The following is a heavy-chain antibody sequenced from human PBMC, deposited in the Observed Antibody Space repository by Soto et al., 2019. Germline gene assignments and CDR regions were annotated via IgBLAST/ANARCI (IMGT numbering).Heavy chain of an antibody. J-gene: IGHJ5*02. CDR1: GFTFSSYS. V-gene: IGHV3-48*01. D-gene: IGHD4-17*01. CDR2: ISFARNII. Sequence: GGSLRLSCVGSGFTFSSYSMNWVRQAPGKGLEWVSYISFARNIIHYRDSVQGRFTISRDNAQNSLYLQMNSLRAEDTAVYYCARVPDGDNNWFDLWGQGTLVTVSS. CDR3: ARVPDGDNNWFDL.